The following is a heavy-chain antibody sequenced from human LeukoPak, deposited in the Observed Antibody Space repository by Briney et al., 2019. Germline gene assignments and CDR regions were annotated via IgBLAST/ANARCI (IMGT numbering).Heavy chain of an antibody. D-gene: IGHD3-3*01. CDR2: IKLDGTEK. V-gene: IGHV3-7*03. CDR3: ARDQYDTWSRRGNFDS. J-gene: IGHJ4*02. CDR1: GFTFGKYW. Sequence: GGSLRLSCVASGFTFGKYWMSWVRQAPGKGLEWVANIKLDGTEKNYVDSVKGRFTISRDNTKNSLYLQMNSLRVEDTAVFYCARDQYDTWSRRGNFDSWGQGTLVIVSS.